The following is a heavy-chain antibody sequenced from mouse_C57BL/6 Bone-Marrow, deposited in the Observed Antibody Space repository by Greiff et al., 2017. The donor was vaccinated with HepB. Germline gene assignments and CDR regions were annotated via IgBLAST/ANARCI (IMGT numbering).Heavy chain of an antibody. V-gene: IGHV14-3*01. D-gene: IGHD1-1*01. J-gene: IGHJ1*03. CDR2: IDPANGNT. Sequence: VQLQQSVAELVRPGASVKLSCTASGFNIKNTYMHWVKQRPEQGLEWIGRIDPANGNTKYASKFQGKATITADTSSNTAYLQLSSLTSEDTAIYYCPRITGVTTVNWYFDVWGTGTTVTVSS. CDR3: PRITGVTTVNWYFDV. CDR1: GFNIKNTY.